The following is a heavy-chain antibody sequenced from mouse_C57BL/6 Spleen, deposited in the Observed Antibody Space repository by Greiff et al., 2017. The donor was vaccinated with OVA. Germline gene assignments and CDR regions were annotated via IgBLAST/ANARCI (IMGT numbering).Heavy chain of an antibody. Sequence: EVKLMESGGGLVQPGGSLKLSCAASGFTFSDYYMYWVRQTPEKRLEWVAYISNGGGSTYYPDTVKGRFTISRDNAKNTLYLQMSRLKSEDTAMYYCARDHYYGSSSYWYFDVWGTGTTVTVSS. CDR1: GFTFSDYY. CDR2: ISNGGGST. CDR3: ARDHYYGSSSYWYFDV. J-gene: IGHJ1*03. D-gene: IGHD1-1*01. V-gene: IGHV5-12*01.